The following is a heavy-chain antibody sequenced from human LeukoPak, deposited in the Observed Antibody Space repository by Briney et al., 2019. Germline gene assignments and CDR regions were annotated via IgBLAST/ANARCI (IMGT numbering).Heavy chain of an antibody. CDR2: IYYSGST. CDR3: ARQVLWGGVDV. V-gene: IGHV4-39*01. J-gene: IGHJ6*02. D-gene: IGHD3-16*01. Sequence: SETLSLTCTVSGGSISSSNYYWGWIRQPPGKGLEWIGNIYYSGSTYYNPSLKSRVTISVDTSKNQFSLKLSSVTAADTAVYYCARQVLWGGVDVWGQGTTVTVSS. CDR1: GGSISSSNYY.